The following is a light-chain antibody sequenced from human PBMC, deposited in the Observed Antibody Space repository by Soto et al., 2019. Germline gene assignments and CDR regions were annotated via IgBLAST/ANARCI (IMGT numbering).Light chain of an antibody. CDR1: QSISSY. J-gene: IGKJ5*01. CDR3: QQSYSTPRT. V-gene: IGKV1-39*01. Sequence: DIQMTQSPSSLSASVGDRVTITCRASQSISSYLNWYQQKAGTAPKLLIYTASSLQSGVPSRFSGSGSGTDFTLTISSLQPEDFATYYCQQSYSTPRTFGQGTRLE. CDR2: TAS.